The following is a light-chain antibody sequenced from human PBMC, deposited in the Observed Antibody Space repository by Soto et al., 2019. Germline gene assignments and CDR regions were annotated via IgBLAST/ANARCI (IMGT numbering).Light chain of an antibody. Sequence: EIVLTQSPGTLSLSPVERATLSCRTSQSVSNNLAWYQQKPGQAPRLLIYGASARATGIPARFSGSGSGTEFTLTISSLQSEDFAVYYCQQSYDWPPWTFGQGTKVDIK. CDR3: QQSYDWPPWT. CDR2: GAS. J-gene: IGKJ1*01. CDR1: QSVSNN. V-gene: IGKV3-15*01.